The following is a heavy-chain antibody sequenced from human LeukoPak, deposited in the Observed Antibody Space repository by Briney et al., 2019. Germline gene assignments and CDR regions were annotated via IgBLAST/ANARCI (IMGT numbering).Heavy chain of an antibody. J-gene: IGHJ4*02. V-gene: IGHV3-9*01. CDR2: ISWNSGSI. Sequence: GGSLRLSCAASGFTFDDYAMHWVRQAPGKGLEWVSGISWNSGSIGYADSVKGRFTISRDNAKNSLYLQMNSLRAEDTALYYCAKAGRGYSYGYNFDYWGQGTLVTVSS. CDR1: GFTFDDYA. CDR3: AKAGRGYSYGYNFDY. D-gene: IGHD5-18*01.